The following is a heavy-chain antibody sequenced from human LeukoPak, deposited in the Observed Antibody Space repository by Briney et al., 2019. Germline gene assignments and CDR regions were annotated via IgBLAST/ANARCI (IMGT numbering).Heavy chain of an antibody. CDR2: MNPNSGNT. CDR3: ALSRGIQLWFSDKNWFDP. J-gene: IGHJ5*02. Sequence: GASVKVSCKASGYTFTSYDINWVRQATGQGLEWMGWMNPNSGNTGYAQKFQGRVTMTRNTSISTAYMELSSLRSEDTAVYYCALSRGIQLWFSDKNWFDPWGQGALVTVSS. V-gene: IGHV1-8*01. D-gene: IGHD5-18*01. CDR1: GYTFTSYD.